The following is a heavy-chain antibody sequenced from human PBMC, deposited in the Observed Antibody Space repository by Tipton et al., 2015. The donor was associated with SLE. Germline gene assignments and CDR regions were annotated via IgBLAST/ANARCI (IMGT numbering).Heavy chain of an antibody. CDR2: ISYDGSNK. Sequence: SLRLSCAASGFSFSTYAMYWVRQAPGKGLEWVAVISYDGSNKYYADSVKGRFTISRDNSKNTVYLQMNSLRPEDTAVYYCARVGIYWYFDLWGRGTLVTVSS. D-gene: IGHD7-27*01. CDR1: GFSFSTYA. CDR3: ARVGIYWYFDL. V-gene: IGHV3-30-3*01. J-gene: IGHJ2*01.